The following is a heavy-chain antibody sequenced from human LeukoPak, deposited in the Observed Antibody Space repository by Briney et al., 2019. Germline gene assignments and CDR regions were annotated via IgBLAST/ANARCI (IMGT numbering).Heavy chain of an antibody. D-gene: IGHD2-15*01. Sequence: PSETLSLTCTVSGVSISGSSYYWGWIRQPPGKGLEWIGSIYYRGSTYYNPTLKSRVTVSVDTSKNQFSLKLSPVTAADTAVYYCALIRGYCRTWGQGTLVTVSS. J-gene: IGHJ5*02. V-gene: IGHV4-39*01. CDR1: GVSISGSSYY. CDR2: IYYRGST. CDR3: ALIRGYCRT.